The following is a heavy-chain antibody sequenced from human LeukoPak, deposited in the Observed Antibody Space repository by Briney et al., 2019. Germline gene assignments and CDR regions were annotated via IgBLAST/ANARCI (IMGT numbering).Heavy chain of an antibody. CDR3: ARDSLYGSGWSEGFDY. D-gene: IGHD6-19*01. Sequence: SETLSLTCTVSGGSISSYYWSWIRQPPGKGLEWIGYIYYSGSTNYNPSLESRVTISVDTSKNQFSLKLSSVTAADTAVYYCARDSLYGSGWSEGFDYWGQGTLVTVSS. V-gene: IGHV4-59*01. CDR1: GGSISSYY. CDR2: IYYSGST. J-gene: IGHJ4*02.